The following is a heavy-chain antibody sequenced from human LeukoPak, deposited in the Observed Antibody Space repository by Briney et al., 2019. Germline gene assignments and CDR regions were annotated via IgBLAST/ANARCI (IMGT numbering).Heavy chain of an antibody. CDR3: ARGYSFIDF. J-gene: IGHJ4*02. CDR2: ISSSSGTV. D-gene: IGHD5-18*01. V-gene: IGHV3-48*01. CDR1: GFSLGSYS. Sequence: GGSLRLPCVASGFSLGSYSMNWVRQAPGKGLEWISYISSSSGTVYYADSVKGRFTISRDNAKNSLFLQLNTLRVDDTAVYYCARGYSFIDFWGQGTLLTVSS.